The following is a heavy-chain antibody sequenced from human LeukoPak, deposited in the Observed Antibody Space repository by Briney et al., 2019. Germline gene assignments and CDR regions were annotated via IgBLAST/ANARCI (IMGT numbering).Heavy chain of an antibody. J-gene: IGHJ4*02. D-gene: IGHD4-17*01. Sequence: PSETLSLTCTVSGGTISGYCWGWIGHLPGKGLECSGDICYSGSTNYNPSLKSRVTISVDTSKNQSSLKLSSVTAADTAVYYCARLGYGDYEFDYWGQGTLVTVSS. CDR3: ARLGYGDYEFDY. CDR2: ICYSGST. V-gene: IGHV4-59*01. CDR1: GGTISGYC.